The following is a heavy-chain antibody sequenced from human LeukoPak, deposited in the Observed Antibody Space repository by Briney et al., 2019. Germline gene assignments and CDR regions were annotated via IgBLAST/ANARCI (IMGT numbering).Heavy chain of an antibody. D-gene: IGHD3-10*01. Sequence: PGGSLRLSCAASGFTFSTYFMHWVRQAPGKGLEWVAVIASDGSHTFYVESVKGRFTISRDNSKNTLYLQVNSLRAEDTAVYFCARERQDTIVHSGAFDIWGQGTMVTVSS. V-gene: IGHV3-30-3*01. CDR3: ARERQDTIVHSGAFDI. CDR2: IASDGSHT. CDR1: GFTFSTYF. J-gene: IGHJ3*02.